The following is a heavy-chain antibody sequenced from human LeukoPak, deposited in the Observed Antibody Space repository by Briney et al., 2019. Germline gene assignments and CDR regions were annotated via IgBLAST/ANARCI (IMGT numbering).Heavy chain of an antibody. Sequence: SETLSLTCTVSGGSISSYYWSWIRQPAGKGLEWIGRIYTSGSTNYNPSLKSRVTISVDTSKNQFSLKLSSVTAADTAVYYCARVAAATYCSSTSCYDAFDIWGQGTMVTVSS. CDR1: GGSISSYY. CDR3: ARVAAATYCSSTSCYDAFDI. J-gene: IGHJ3*02. V-gene: IGHV4-4*07. CDR2: IYTSGST. D-gene: IGHD2-2*01.